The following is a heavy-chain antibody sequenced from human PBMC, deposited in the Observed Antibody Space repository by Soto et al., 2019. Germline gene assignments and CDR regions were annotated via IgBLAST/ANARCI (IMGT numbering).Heavy chain of an antibody. V-gene: IGHV3-23*01. J-gene: IGHJ6*02. D-gene: IGHD5-18*01. CDR3: ASKEKDTAMVIWYYGMDV. CDR1: GFTFSSYA. Sequence: PGGYLRVSCAASGFTFSSYAMSWVRQAPGKGLEWVSAVSGSGGSTYYADSVKGRFTISRDNSKNTLYLQMNSLRAEDTAVYYCASKEKDTAMVIWYYGMDVWGQGPTVTVS. CDR2: VSGSGGST.